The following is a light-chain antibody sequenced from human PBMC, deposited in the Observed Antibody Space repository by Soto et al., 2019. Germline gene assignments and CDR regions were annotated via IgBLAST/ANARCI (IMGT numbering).Light chain of an antibody. CDR1: QSITY. J-gene: IGKJ1*01. V-gene: IGKV1-39*01. CDR2: STS. CDR3: QRRHGT. Sequence: DIQMTQSPSSLSASVGDRVTITCRASQSITYFNWYQQKPGKAPKLLIYSTSNLQSGVPSRFSGSGSGTDFTLTLSSLQPEDFATYYCQRRHGTFGQGTKVEIK.